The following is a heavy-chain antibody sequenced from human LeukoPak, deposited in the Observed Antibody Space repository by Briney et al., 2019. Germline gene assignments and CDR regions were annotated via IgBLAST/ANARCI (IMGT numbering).Heavy chain of an antibody. Sequence: ASVKVSCKASGYTFTSYGISWVRQAPGQGLEWMGWISAYNGNTNYAQKLQGRVTMTTDTSTSTAYMELRSLRSDDTAVYYCARVTMITFGGVIAMEPMADYWGQGTLVTVSS. CDR3: ARVTMITFGGVIAMEPMADY. J-gene: IGHJ4*02. CDR2: ISAYNGNT. D-gene: IGHD3-16*02. CDR1: GYTFTSYG. V-gene: IGHV1-18*01.